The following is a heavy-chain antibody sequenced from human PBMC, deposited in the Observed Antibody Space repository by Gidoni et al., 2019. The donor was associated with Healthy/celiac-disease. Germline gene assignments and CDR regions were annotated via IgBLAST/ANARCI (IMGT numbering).Heavy chain of an antibody. D-gene: IGHD4-17*01. CDR1: GFTFSSYA. Sequence: QVQLVESGGGVVQPGRSLRLSCAASGFTFSSYAMHWVRQAPGKGLEWVAVISYDGSNKYYADSVKGRFTISRDNSKNTLYLQMNSLRAEDTAVYYCARVSYGDYGAAYFQHWGQGTLVTVSS. CDR3: ARVSYGDYGAAYFQH. V-gene: IGHV3-30-3*01. J-gene: IGHJ1*01. CDR2: ISYDGSNK.